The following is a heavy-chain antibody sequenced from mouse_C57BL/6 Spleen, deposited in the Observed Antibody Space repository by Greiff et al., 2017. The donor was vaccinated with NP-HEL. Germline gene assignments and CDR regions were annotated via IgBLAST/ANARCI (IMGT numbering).Heavy chain of an antibody. CDR2: IYPGSGST. D-gene: IGHD2-5*01. CDR3: ARRDSKKGFAY. V-gene: IGHV1-55*01. J-gene: IGHJ3*01. CDR1: GYTFTSYW. Sequence: QVHVKQPGAELVKPGASVKMSCKASGYTFTSYWITWVKQRPGQGLEWIGDIYPGSGSTNYNEKFKSKATLTVDTSSSTAYMQLSSLTSEDSAVYYCARRDSKKGFAYWGQGTLVTVSA.